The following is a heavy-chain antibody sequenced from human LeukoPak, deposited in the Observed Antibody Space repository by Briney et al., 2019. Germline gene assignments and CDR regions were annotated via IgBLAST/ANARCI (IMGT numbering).Heavy chain of an antibody. J-gene: IGHJ3*02. D-gene: IGHD2-21*01. CDR3: AIIGCYRGVCAFDI. Sequence: GGSLRLSCAASGFIFSSYAMHWVRQAPGKGLEWVAVISYDGSNKYYADSVKGRFTISRDNARNSLYLQMNSLRTEDTALYYCAIIGCYRGVCAFDIWGQGTMVTVSS. CDR1: GFIFSSYA. V-gene: IGHV3-30-3*01. CDR2: ISYDGSNK.